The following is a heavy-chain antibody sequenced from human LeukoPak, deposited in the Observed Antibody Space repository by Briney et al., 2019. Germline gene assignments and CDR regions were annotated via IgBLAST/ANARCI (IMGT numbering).Heavy chain of an antibody. CDR1: GFTFSGSA. CDR3: TRKSSSSGHRDY. CDR2: IRSKANSYAT. J-gene: IGHJ4*02. V-gene: IGHV3-73*01. D-gene: IGHD6-6*01. Sequence: GGSLRPSCAASGFTFSGSAMHWVRQASGKGLEWVGRIRSKANSYATAYAASVKGRFTISRDDSKNTAYLQMNSLKTEDTAVYYCTRKSSSSGHRDYWGQGTLVTVSS.